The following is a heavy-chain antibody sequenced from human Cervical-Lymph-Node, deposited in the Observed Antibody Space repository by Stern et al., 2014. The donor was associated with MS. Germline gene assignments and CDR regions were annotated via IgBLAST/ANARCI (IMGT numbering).Heavy chain of an antibody. Sequence: VQLQESCGGVFQPGKSLRLSCAASGFIFSNYAMHWVLQALGKGLDWISVIWSDGGGKSYAASAQGRFTISSDTSKNIPSLGLNSLRAEDTAVYYCAKSDVWSGPLANWGQGTLVIVSS. V-gene: IGHV3-33*06. D-gene: IGHD3-3*01. J-gene: IGHJ4*02. CDR3: AKSDVWSGPLAN. CDR2: IWSDGGGK. CDR1: GFIFSNYA.